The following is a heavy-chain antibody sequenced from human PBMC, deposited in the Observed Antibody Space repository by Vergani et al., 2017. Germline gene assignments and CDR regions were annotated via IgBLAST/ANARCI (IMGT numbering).Heavy chain of an antibody. Sequence: QVQLVQSGAEVKKPGASVKVSCKASGYTFTGYYMHWVRQAPGQGLEWMGWINPNSGGTNYAQKFQGRVTMTRDTSISTAYMELSRLRSDDTAVYYCAREPSDFDSSGYWPLFDPWGQGTLVTVSS. V-gene: IGHV1-2*02. CDR3: AREPSDFDSSGYWPLFDP. J-gene: IGHJ5*02. CDR1: GYTFTGYY. CDR2: INPNSGGT. D-gene: IGHD3-22*01.